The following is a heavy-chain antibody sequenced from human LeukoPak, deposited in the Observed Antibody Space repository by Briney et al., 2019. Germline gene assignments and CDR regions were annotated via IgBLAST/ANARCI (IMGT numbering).Heavy chain of an antibody. Sequence: KPSETLSLTCTVSGGSISSYYWSWIRQPPGKGLEWIGYIYYSGSTNYNPSLKSRVTISVDTSKNQFSLKLSSVTAADTAVYYCARVRVWGIVVVTDMDAFDIWGQGTMVTVSS. D-gene: IGHD2-21*02. J-gene: IGHJ3*02. CDR2: IYYSGST. CDR1: GGSISSYY. CDR3: ARVRVWGIVVVTDMDAFDI. V-gene: IGHV4-59*01.